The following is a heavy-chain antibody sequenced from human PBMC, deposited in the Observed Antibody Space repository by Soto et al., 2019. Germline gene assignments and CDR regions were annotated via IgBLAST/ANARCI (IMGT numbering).Heavy chain of an antibody. J-gene: IGHJ6*02. V-gene: IGHV3-23*01. Sequence: PGGSLRLSCAASGFTFSSYAMSWVRQAPGKGLELVSAITVNGGGTYYADSVKGRFTISRDNSKNTLYLQMNSLRAEAAAVYCCEKDGNTAARLGYYYGSDVWGQGTTVTVSS. CDR2: ITVNGGGT. CDR1: GFTFSSYA. D-gene: IGHD6-6*01. CDR3: EKDGNTAARLGYYYGSDV.